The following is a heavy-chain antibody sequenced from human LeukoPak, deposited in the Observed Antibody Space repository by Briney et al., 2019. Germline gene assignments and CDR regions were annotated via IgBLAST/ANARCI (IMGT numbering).Heavy chain of an antibody. J-gene: IGHJ6*03. CDR1: GFTFSSYW. D-gene: IGHD3-3*01. V-gene: IGHV3-7*01. CDR2: IKQDGSEK. CDR3: AREDALEWLSLYYYMDV. Sequence: GGSLRLSCAASGFTFSSYWMSWVRQAPGKGLEWVANIKQDGSEKYYVDSVKGRSTISRDNAKNSLYLQMNSLRAEDTAVYYCAREDALEWLSLYYYMDVWGKGTTVTVSS.